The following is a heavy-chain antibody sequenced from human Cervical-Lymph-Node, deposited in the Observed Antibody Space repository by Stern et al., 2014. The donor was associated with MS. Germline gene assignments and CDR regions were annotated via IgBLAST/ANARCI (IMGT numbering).Heavy chain of an antibody. V-gene: IGHV3-30*18. CDR2: ISYDGRNK. CDR1: GFIFSSSD. D-gene: IGHD2-21*02. J-gene: IGHJ6*02. Sequence: VQLEESGGGVVQPGRSLRLSCAASGFIFSSSDMHWVRQAPGKGLEWVAVISYDGRNKYYAASVKGRFTISRDNSKNTLYLQMNSLRADDTAVYYCAKAGGLDGYLAYYGMDVWGQGTTVTVSS. CDR3: AKAGGLDGYLAYYGMDV.